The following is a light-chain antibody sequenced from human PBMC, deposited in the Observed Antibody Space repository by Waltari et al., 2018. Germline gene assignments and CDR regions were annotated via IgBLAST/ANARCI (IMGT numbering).Light chain of an antibody. J-gene: IGKJ1*01. Sequence: IPGVSSYLAWYQQQPGLAPWLLIYSASNRATGIPARFSGSGSGTDFTLTISSLEPEDFAVYYCQQPSHGPRTFGQGTKVEIK. V-gene: IGKV3-11*01. CDR3: QQPSHGPRT. CDR2: SAS. CDR1: PGVSSY.